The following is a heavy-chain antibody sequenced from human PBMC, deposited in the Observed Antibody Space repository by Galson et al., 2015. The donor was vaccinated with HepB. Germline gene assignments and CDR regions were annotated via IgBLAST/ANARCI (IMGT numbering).Heavy chain of an antibody. CDR1: GFTFSSYW. D-gene: IGHD3-22*01. J-gene: IGHJ3*02. Sequence: SLRLSCADSGFTFSSYWMSWVRQAPGKGLEWVANIKQDGSEKYYVDSVQGRFTISRDNAKNSLYLQMNSLRAEDTAVYYCARDLHYYDSSVNAFDIWGQGTMVTVSS. V-gene: IGHV3-7*01. CDR3: ARDLHYYDSSVNAFDI. CDR2: IKQDGSEK.